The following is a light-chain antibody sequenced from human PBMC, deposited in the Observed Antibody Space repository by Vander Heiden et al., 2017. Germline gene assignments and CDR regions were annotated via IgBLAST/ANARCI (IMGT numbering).Light chain of an antibody. J-gene: IGKJ1*01. V-gene: IGKV2-28*01. CDR1: QSLLHSNGYNY. CDR3: RQALQTPRT. CDR2: LGS. Sequence: DIVMTQSPLSLPVTPGEPASISCRSSQSLLHSNGYNYLDWYLQKPGQSPQLLICLGSNRASGVPDRFSGSGSGTDFTLKISRVEAEDVGVYYCRQALQTPRTFGQGTKVEIK.